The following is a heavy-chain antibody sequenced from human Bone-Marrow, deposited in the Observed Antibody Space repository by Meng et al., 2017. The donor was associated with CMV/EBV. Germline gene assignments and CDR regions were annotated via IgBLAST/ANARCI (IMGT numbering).Heavy chain of an antibody. D-gene: IGHD1-1*01. Sequence: SEKVSCKASGGTFSSYAISWVRQAPGQGLEWMGGIIPIFGTANYAQKFQGRVTITTDESTSTAYMELSSLRSEDTAVYYCARDLTTGRSYDAFDIWGQGTMVTV. CDR3: ARDLTTGRSYDAFDI. V-gene: IGHV1-69*05. CDR2: IIPIFGTA. CDR1: GGTFSSYA. J-gene: IGHJ3*02.